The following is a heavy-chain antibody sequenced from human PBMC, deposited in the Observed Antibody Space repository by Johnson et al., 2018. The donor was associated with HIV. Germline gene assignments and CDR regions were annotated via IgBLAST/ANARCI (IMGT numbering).Heavy chain of an antibody. CDR3: VRGGLGYQNFHDRFEV. J-gene: IGHJ3*01. D-gene: IGHD3-16*02. V-gene: IGHV3-30-3*01. CDR1: GFTFSSYA. CDR2: ISYDGINK. Sequence: QVLLVESGGGVVQPGRSLRLSCAASGFTFSSYAMHWVRQAPGKGLEWVAVISYDGINKYYADSVKGRFSISRDNAKNSLYLQMDSLRPEDTALYYCVRGGLGYQNFHDRFEVWGQGTVVTVSS.